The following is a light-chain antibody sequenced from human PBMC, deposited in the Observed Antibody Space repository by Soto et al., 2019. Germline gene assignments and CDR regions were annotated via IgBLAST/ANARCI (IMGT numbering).Light chain of an antibody. CDR2: AAS. V-gene: IGKV1-5*01. J-gene: IGKJ1*01. Sequence: DIQMTQSPSTLSGSVGDRVTITCRASQTISSWLAWYQQKPGKAPELLIYAASTLQSGVPSRFSGSGSGTDFTLTISCLQSEDFATYYCQQYYSFPSTFGQGTKVDIK. CDR3: QQYYSFPST. CDR1: QTISSW.